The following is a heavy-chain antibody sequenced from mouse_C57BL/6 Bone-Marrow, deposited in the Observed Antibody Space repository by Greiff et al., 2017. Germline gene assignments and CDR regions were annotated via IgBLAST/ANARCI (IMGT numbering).Heavy chain of an antibody. J-gene: IGHJ4*01. D-gene: IGHD1-1*01. CDR2: ISDGGSYT. CDR1: GFTFRSYA. Sequence: EVQLVESGGGLVKPGGSLKLSCAASGFTFRSYAMSWVRQTPEKRLEWVATISDGGSYTYYPDNVKGRFTISRDNAKNNLYLQMSHLKSEDTAMYYCARDYYGSSYNAMDYWGQGTSVTVSS. CDR3: ARDYYGSSYNAMDY. V-gene: IGHV5-4*01.